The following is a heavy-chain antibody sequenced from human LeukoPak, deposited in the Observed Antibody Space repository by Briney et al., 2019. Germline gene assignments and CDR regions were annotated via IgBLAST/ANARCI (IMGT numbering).Heavy chain of an antibody. V-gene: IGHV3-30*18. CDR3: AKDSQSHAWSQFDY. D-gene: IGHD2-15*01. CDR1: GFTFSSYG. CDR2: ISYDGSDK. J-gene: IGHJ4*02. Sequence: GGSLRLSCAASGFTFSSYGMHWVRQAPGKGLEWVAVISYDGSDKYFADSVKGRFTISRDNSKNTLYLQMNSLRAEDTAVYYCAKDSQSHAWSQFDYWGQGALVTVSS.